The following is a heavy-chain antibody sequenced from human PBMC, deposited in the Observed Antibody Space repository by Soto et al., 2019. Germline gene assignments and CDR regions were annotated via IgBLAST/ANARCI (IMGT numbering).Heavy chain of an antibody. CDR2: ISYDGSNK. J-gene: IGHJ6*02. Sequence: QVQLVESGGGVVQPGRSLRLSCAASGFTFSSYAMHWVRQAPGKGLEWVAVISYDGSNKYYADSVKGRFTISRDNSKNTLYLQMNSLRAEDTAVYYCARGVGDAERGYSYGVYYYGMDVWGQGTTVTVSS. D-gene: IGHD5-18*01. CDR3: ARGVGDAERGYSYGVYYYGMDV. CDR1: GFTFSSYA. V-gene: IGHV3-30-3*01.